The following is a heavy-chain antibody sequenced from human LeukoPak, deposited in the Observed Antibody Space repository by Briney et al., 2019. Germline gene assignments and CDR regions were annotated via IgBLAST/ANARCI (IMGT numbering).Heavy chain of an antibody. CDR1: GGSFSGYY. CDR2: INHSGST. Sequence: PSETLSLTCAVYGGSFSGYYWSWIRQPPGKGLEWIGEINHSGSTNYNPSLKSRVTISVDTSKNQFSLKLSSVTAADTAVYYCARSPEGYSYGYLYDYWGQGTLVTVSS. CDR3: ARSPEGYSYGYLYDY. V-gene: IGHV4-34*01. D-gene: IGHD5-18*01. J-gene: IGHJ4*02.